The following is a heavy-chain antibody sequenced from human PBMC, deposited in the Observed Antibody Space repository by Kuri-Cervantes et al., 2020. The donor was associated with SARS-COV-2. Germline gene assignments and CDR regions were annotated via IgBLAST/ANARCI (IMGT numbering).Heavy chain of an antibody. Sequence: SETLSLTCTVSGGSISSYYWSWIWQPPGKGLEWIGSIYYSGSTYYNPSLKSRVTISVDTSKNQFSLKLSSVTAADTAVYYCARDQNWFDPWGQGTLVTVSS. CDR1: GGSISSYY. J-gene: IGHJ5*02. CDR2: IYYSGST. CDR3: ARDQNWFDP. V-gene: IGHV4-59*01.